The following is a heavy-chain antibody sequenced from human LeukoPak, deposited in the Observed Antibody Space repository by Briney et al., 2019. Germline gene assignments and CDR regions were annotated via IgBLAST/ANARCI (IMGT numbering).Heavy chain of an antibody. D-gene: IGHD3-22*01. CDR2: ISGSGGST. J-gene: IGHJ1*01. CDR1: GFTFSSYA. CDR3: AKAKPAYYYDSSGYYGYFQH. V-gene: IGHV3-23*01. Sequence: GGSLRLSCAASGFTFSSYAMSWVCQAPGKGLEWVSAISGSGGSTYYADSVKGRFTISRDNSKNTLYLQMNSLRAEDTAVYYCAKAKPAYYYDSSGYYGYFQHWGQGTLVTVSS.